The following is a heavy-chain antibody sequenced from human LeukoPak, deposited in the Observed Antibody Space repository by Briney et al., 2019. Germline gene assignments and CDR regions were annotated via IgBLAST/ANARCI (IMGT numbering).Heavy chain of an antibody. CDR3: ARDEPVRGGFDY. V-gene: IGHV4-4*07. J-gene: IGHJ4*02. Sequence: SETLSLTCTVSGGSISSYYWSWVRQPAGKGLEWIGRIYTSGRTNYNPPLKSRVTMSVDTSKNQFSLKLSSVTAADTAVYYCARDEPVRGGFDYWGQGTLVTVSS. D-gene: IGHD3-10*02. CDR2: IYTSGRT. CDR1: GGSISSYY.